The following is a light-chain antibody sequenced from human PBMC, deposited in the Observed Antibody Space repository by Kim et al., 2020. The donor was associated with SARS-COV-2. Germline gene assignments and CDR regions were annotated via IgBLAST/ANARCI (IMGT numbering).Light chain of an antibody. V-gene: IGKV1-27*01. Sequence: ASLADTVTITCRASQAFSNYLAWYQHKPGEAPTLLIYAASTLQSGVPSRFSGRGSGTDFTLTISSLQPEDVATYYCQRYTAAPWTFGQGTKVDIK. J-gene: IGKJ1*01. CDR2: AAS. CDR1: QAFSNY. CDR3: QRYTAAPWT.